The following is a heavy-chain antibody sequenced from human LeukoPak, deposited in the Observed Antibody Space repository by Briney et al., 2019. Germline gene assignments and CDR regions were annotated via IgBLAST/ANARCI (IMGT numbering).Heavy chain of an antibody. CDR2: IYYSGST. V-gene: IGHV4-59*01. CDR1: GGSISSYY. CDR3: ARGRVVVMDFDY. J-gene: IGHJ4*02. D-gene: IGHD3-22*01. Sequence: SETLSLTCTVSGGSISSYYWSWIRQPPGKGLDWIGYIYYSGSTNYNPSLKSRVTISVDTSKNQFSLKLSSVTAADTAVYYCARGRVVVMDFDYWGQGTLVTVSS.